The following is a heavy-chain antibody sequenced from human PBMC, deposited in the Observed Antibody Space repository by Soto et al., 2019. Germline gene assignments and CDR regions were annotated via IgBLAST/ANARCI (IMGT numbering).Heavy chain of an antibody. CDR1: GYSFTSYW. J-gene: IGHJ6*02. D-gene: IGHD6-19*01. CDR2: IDPSDSYT. Sequence: GESLKISCKGSGYSFTSYWISWVRQMPGKGLEWMGRIDPSDSYTNYSPSFQGHVTISADKSISTAYLQWSSLKASDTAMYYCARHEKQWLGSSYYYGMDVWGQGTTVTVSS. CDR3: ARHEKQWLGSSYYYGMDV. V-gene: IGHV5-10-1*01.